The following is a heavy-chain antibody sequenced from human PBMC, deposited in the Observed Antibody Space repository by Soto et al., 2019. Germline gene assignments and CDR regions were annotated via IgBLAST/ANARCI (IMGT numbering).Heavy chain of an antibody. CDR2: INAGNGNT. CDR3: ARENGLLGSSSWKRDPYFDY. Sequence: VSVKVSCKASGYTFTSYAMHWVRQAPGQRLEWMGWINAGNGNTKYSQKFQGRVTITRDTSASTAYMELSSLRSEDTAVYYCARENGLLGSSSWKRDPYFDYWGQGTLVTVSS. D-gene: IGHD6-13*01. CDR1: GYTFTSYA. V-gene: IGHV1-3*01. J-gene: IGHJ4*02.